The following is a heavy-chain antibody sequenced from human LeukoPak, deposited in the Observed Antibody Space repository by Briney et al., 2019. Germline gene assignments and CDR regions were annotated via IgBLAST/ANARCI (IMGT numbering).Heavy chain of an antibody. CDR2: ISAYNGNT. Sequence: ASVKVSCKASGYTFTSYGISWVRQAPGQGLEWMGWISAYNGNTNYAQKLQGRVTMTTDTSTSTAYMELRSLRSDDTAVYYCARSPPHVYDSSGYYLGWGQGTLVTVSS. CDR1: GYTFTSYG. J-gene: IGHJ4*02. CDR3: ARSPPHVYDSSGYYLG. D-gene: IGHD3-22*01. V-gene: IGHV1-18*01.